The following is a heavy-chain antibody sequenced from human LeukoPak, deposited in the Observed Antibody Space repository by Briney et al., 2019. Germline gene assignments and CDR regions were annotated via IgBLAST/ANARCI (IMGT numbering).Heavy chain of an antibody. J-gene: IGHJ2*01. V-gene: IGHV1-46*01. CDR2: INPSGGST. CDR3: ARTGDYYGGDWYFDL. D-gene: IGHD4-23*01. Sequence: ASVKVSCKASGYTFTNYYIHWVRQAPGQGLEWMGIINPSGGSTSYAQKFQGRVTTTRDMSTSTVYMELSSLRSEDTAMYYCARTGDYYGGDWYFDLWGRGTLVTVSS. CDR1: GYTFTNYY.